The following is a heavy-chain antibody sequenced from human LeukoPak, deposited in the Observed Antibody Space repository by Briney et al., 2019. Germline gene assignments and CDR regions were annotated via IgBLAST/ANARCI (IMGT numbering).Heavy chain of an antibody. Sequence: PGGSLRLSCAASGFTFNSYAMHWVRQAPGKGLEWMAVIWYDGSNKYYADSMRGRFTISKDDSKNTLSMQMNSLTAEDPAVYYCARGEHINRAIIISPPDYWGQGTLVTVSS. CDR3: ARGEHINRAIIISPPDY. V-gene: IGHV3-33*01. CDR1: GFTFNSYA. J-gene: IGHJ4*02. D-gene: IGHD3-10*01. CDR2: IWYDGSNK.